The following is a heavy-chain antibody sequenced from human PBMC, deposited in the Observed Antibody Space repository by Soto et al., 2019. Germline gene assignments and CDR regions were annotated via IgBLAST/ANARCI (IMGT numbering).Heavy chain of an antibody. J-gene: IGHJ4*02. CDR3: AREDRSADSSGGRRATNY. D-gene: IGHD6-19*01. CDR2: ISSSSSYI. CDR1: GFTFSNYN. V-gene: IGHV3-21*01. Sequence: EVQLVESGGGLVKPGGSLRLSCAASGFTFSNYNMNWFRQAPGKGLEWVSSISSSSSYIYYADSGKGRFTISRDNAKNSLYLQMNSLRAEDTAVYYCAREDRSADSSGGRRATNYWGQGTLVTVSS.